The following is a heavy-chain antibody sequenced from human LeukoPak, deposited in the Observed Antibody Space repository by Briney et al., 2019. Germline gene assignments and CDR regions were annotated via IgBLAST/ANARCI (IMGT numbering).Heavy chain of an antibody. V-gene: IGHV4-61*02. CDR1: GGSISSGSYY. CDR2: IYTSGST. CDR3: ASVWNYSQYYYMDV. D-gene: IGHD1-7*01. Sequence: SETLSLSCTVSGGSISSGSYYWSWIRQPAGKGLEWIGRIYTSGSTNYNPSLKSRVTISVDTSKNQFSLKLSSVTAADTAVYYCASVWNYSQYYYMDVWGKGTTVTVSS. J-gene: IGHJ6*03.